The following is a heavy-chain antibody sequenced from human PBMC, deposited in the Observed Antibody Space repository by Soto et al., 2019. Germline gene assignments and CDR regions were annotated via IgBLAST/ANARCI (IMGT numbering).Heavy chain of an antibody. J-gene: IGHJ4*02. D-gene: IGHD6-6*01. CDR1: GYGFTTYG. V-gene: IGHV1-18*01. CDR2: ISAHNGNT. Sequence: QVHLVQSGAEVKKPGASVKVSCKGSGYGFTTYGITWVRQAPGQGLEWMAWISAHNGNTNYAQKLQGTVTVTRDTSTSTAYMELRSLRSDDTAVYYCARGRDGDYWGQGALVTVSS. CDR3: ARGRDGDY.